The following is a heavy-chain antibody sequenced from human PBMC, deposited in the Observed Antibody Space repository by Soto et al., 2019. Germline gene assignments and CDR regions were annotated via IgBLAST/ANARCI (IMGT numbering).Heavy chain of an antibody. CDR1: GGSFSSVGYS. V-gene: IGHV4-30-2*01. Sequence: QLQLQESGSGLVKPSQTLSLTCAVSGGSFSSVGYSWSWIRQPPGKGLEWIGYIYPNGRTHYNPSLKTRVTISVDRSKNQFSLELISVTDADTAVYYCARVPAAGRAYFDYWGQGTLVTVSS. J-gene: IGHJ4*02. D-gene: IGHD6-13*01. CDR2: IYPNGRT. CDR3: ARVPAAGRAYFDY.